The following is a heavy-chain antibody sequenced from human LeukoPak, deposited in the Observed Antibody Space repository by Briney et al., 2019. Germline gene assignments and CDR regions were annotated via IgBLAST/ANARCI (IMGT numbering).Heavy chain of an antibody. CDR2: IYHSGST. Sequence: SETLSLTCTVSGGSISSSSYYWGWIRQPPGKGLEWIGCIYHSGSTYYNPSLKSRVTISVDRSKNQFSLKLSSVTAADTAVYYCAREEVVVPAAIDYWGQGTLVTVSS. V-gene: IGHV4-39*07. J-gene: IGHJ4*02. CDR1: GGSISSSSYY. D-gene: IGHD2-2*01. CDR3: AREEVVVPAAIDY.